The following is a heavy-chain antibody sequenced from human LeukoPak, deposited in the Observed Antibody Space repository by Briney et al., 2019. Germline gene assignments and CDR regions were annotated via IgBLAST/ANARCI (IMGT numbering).Heavy chain of an antibody. CDR2: ISSSSSYI. D-gene: IGHD3-3*01. CDR1: GFTFSSYS. J-gene: IGHJ5*02. Sequence: PGGSLRLSCAASGFTFSSYSMNWVRQAPGKGLEWVSSISSSSSYIYYADSVKGRFTISRDNAKNSLYLQMNSLRAEDTAVYYCARDLGDYDFWSGYSTSNPNWFDPWGQGTLVTVSS. V-gene: IGHV3-21*01. CDR3: ARDLGDYDFWSGYSTSNPNWFDP.